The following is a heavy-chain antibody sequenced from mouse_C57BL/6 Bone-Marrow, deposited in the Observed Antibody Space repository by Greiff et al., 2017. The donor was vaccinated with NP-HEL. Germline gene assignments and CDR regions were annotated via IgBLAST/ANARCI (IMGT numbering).Heavy chain of an antibody. D-gene: IGHD2-3*01. V-gene: IGHV15-2*01. CDR3: ARNGYYANWYFDV. J-gene: IGHJ1*03. CDR1: DSEVFPIAY. CDR2: ILPSIGRT. Sequence: VQLQESGSELRSPGSSVKLSCKDFDSEVFPIAYMSWVRQKPGHGFEWIGGILPSIGRTIYGEKFEDKATLDADTLSNTAYLELNSLTSEDSAIYYCARNGYYANWYFDVWGTGTTVTVSS.